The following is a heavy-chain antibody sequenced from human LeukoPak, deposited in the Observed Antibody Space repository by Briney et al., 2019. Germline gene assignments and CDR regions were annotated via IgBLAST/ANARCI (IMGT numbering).Heavy chain of an antibody. J-gene: IGHJ4*02. V-gene: IGHV3-33*08. D-gene: IGHD1-26*01. CDR2: IWYDGSNK. CDR3: ARGMGGATTYYFDY. CDR1: GFSFSNYV. Sequence: GGSPRLSCAASGFSFSNYVMHWVRQAPGKGLEWVAVIWYDGSNKYYADSVKGRFTISRDNSKNTLYLQMNSLRAEDTAVYYCARGMGGATTYYFDYWGQGTLVTVSS.